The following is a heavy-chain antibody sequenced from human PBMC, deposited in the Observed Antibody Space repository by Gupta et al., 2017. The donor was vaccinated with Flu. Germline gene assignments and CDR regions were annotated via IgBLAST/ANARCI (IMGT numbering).Heavy chain of an antibody. CDR3: AKDKGYGDYGGDY. D-gene: IGHD4-17*01. CDR1: GFTFSSYA. J-gene: IGHJ4*02. CDR2: ISGSGGST. Sequence: EVQLLESGGGLVQPGGSLRLSCAASGFTFSSYAMSWVRQAPGKGLGWVSAISGSGGSTYYADSVKGRFTISRDNSKNTLYLQMNSRRAEDTAVYYCAKDKGYGDYGGDYWGQGTLVTVSS. V-gene: IGHV3-23*01.